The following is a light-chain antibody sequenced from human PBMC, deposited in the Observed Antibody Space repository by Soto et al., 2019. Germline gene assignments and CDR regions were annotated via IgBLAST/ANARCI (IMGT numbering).Light chain of an antibody. Sequence: ERLMTQSPATLSLSPWDRATLSFRASQSVGRNLAWYQQKPGQAPSLLIYDASNRATGIPARFSGSGSGTDFTLTISSLETEDFAVYYCQQRSNWHTITFGQGTRLEIK. V-gene: IGKV3D-11*02. J-gene: IGKJ5*01. CDR2: DAS. CDR3: QQRSNWHTIT. CDR1: QSVGRN.